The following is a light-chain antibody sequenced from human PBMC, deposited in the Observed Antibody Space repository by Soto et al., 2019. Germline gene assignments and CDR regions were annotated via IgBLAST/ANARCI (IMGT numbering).Light chain of an antibody. CDR2: DAF. Sequence: DIQLTQSPSFLSASVGDRVTITCRASQDIRNKLAWYQQSPGKAPNLLIYDAFTLQSGVPSRFSGSGYGTEFTLTISSLQPDDFAVYYCQQLYDYPNTFGGGTKVEI. CDR1: QDIRNK. V-gene: IGKV1-9*01. CDR3: QQLYDYPNT. J-gene: IGKJ4*01.